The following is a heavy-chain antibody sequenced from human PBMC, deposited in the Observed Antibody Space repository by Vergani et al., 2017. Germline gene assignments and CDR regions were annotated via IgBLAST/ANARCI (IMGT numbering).Heavy chain of an antibody. Sequence: QLQLQESGSGLVKPSQTLSLTCAVSGGSISSGGYSWSWIRQPPGKGLEWIGYIYHSGSTYYNPSLKSRVPISVDRSKNQLSLKLSSVTAADTAVSYCARASGIAAAGTVTYYVDYWGQGTLVTVSS. CDR3: ARASGIAAAGTVTYYVDY. CDR2: IYHSGST. J-gene: IGHJ4*02. CDR1: GGSISSGGYS. V-gene: IGHV4-30-2*01. D-gene: IGHD6-13*01.